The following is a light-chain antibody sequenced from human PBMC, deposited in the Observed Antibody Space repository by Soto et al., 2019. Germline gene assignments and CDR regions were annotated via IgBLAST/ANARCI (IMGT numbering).Light chain of an antibody. V-gene: IGKV1-39*01. CDR2: AAS. CDR1: QSISSY. Sequence: EIKMTQSPSSLSASVGDRVTITCRGSQSISSYLNWYQQKPGKAPKLLIYAASSLQSGVPSRFSGSGSGTDFTLTISSLQPEDFATYYCQQGYSTPALTFGGGTKVDIK. CDR3: QQGYSTPALT. J-gene: IGKJ4*01.